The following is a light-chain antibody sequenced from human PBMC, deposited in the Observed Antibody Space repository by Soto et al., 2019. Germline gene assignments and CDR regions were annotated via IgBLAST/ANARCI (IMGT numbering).Light chain of an antibody. Sequence: EIVLTQSSGTLSLSPGERATLSCMASQSVSSSYLAWCQQKPGQAPRLLIYGASSRATGIPDRFSGSGSGTDFTLTISRLEPEDFAVYYCQQYGSSTWTFGQGTKVDIK. CDR1: QSVSSSY. CDR2: GAS. V-gene: IGKV3-20*01. CDR3: QQYGSSTWT. J-gene: IGKJ1*01.